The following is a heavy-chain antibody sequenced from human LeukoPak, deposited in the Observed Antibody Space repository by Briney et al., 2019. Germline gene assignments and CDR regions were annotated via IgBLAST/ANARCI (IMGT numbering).Heavy chain of an antibody. CDR2: TRYDGTNK. CDR1: GFTFSRYG. Sequence: GGSLRLSCGVSGFTFSRYGMHWVRQAPGKGLEWVAFTRYDGTNKCYADSVKGRFTISRDNSKNTLYLQMNSLRAEDTAVYYCAKGRRYNILTGHFVSEVHPWGQGTLVTVSS. V-gene: IGHV3-30*02. J-gene: IGHJ5*02. CDR3: AKGRRYNILTGHFVSEVHP. D-gene: IGHD3-9*01.